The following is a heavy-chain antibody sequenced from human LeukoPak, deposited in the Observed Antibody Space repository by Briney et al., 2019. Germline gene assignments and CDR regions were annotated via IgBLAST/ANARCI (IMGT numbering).Heavy chain of an antibody. CDR3: IRDFRSADL. CDR1: GFTFSNYW. V-gene: IGHV3-74*01. J-gene: IGHJ5*02. CDR2: IYVDGRTT. Sequence: GGSLRLSFVASGFTFSNYWMRWVRQPSGKGLVWVSRIYVDGRTTNYADSVKGRFTISRDNAKNTVYLEMNSLSVEDTATYYCIRDFRSADLWGQGTLVTVTS.